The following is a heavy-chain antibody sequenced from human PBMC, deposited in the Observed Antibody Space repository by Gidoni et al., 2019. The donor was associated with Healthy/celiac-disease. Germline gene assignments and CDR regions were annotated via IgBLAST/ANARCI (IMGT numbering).Heavy chain of an antibody. D-gene: IGHD3-3*01. J-gene: IGHJ4*02. V-gene: IGHV4-59*01. CDR2: IYYSGST. Sequence: QVQLQASGPGLVKPSETLSLTCTVSGASISRYYWSWIRQPPGKGLEWIGYIYYSGSTNYNPSLKSRVTISVDTSKNQFSLKLSSVTAADTAVYYCARDFRSLDFWSGYRDWGQGTLVTVSS. CDR1: GASISRYY. CDR3: ARDFRSLDFWSGYRD.